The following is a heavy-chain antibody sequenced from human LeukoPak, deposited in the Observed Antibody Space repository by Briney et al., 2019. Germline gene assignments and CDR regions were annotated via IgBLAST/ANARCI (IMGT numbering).Heavy chain of an antibody. J-gene: IGHJ6*02. V-gene: IGHV3-30*03. CDR1: GFTFSSYG. CDR2: ISCDGSNK. CDR3: STLWFGTYYYYGMDV. D-gene: IGHD3-10*01. Sequence: GGSLRLSCAASGFTFSSYGMHWVRQAPGKGLEWVAVISCDGSNKYYADSVKGRFTISRDNSKNTLYLQMNSLRAEDTAVYYCSTLWFGTYYYYGMDVWGQGTMVTVSS.